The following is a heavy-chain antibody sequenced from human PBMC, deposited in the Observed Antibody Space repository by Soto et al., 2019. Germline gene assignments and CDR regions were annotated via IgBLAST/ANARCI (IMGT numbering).Heavy chain of an antibody. V-gene: IGHV1-2*02. D-gene: IGHD6-19*01. J-gene: IGHJ4*02. CDR1: GYTFTGYY. CDR2: INPNSGGT. Sequence: ASVKVSCKASGYTFTGYYMHWVRQAPGQGLEWMGWINPNSGGTNYAQKFQGRVTMTRDTSISTAYMELSRLRPDDTAVYYCASTLSIAVAVFDYWGQGTLVTVSS. CDR3: ASTLSIAVAVFDY.